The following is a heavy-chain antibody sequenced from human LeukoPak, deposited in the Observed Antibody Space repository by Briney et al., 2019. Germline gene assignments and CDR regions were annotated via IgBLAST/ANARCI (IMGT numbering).Heavy chain of an antibody. CDR1: EFSLSTSGMR. Sequence: SGPALVKPTQTLTLTCTFSEFSLSTSGMRVSWIRQPPGKALEWLARIDWDDDKFYSTSLKTRLTISKDTSKNQVVLTMTNMDPVDTATYYCARGTSGSYLDYWGQGTLVTVSS. CDR3: ARGTSGSYLDY. J-gene: IGHJ4*02. V-gene: IGHV2-70*04. CDR2: IDWDDDK. D-gene: IGHD1-26*01.